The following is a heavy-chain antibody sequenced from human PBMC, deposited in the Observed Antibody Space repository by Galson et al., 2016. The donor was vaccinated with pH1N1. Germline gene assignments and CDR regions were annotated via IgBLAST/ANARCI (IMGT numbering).Heavy chain of an antibody. CDR2: IYWDDDK. J-gene: IGHJ4*02. D-gene: IGHD7-27*01. Sequence: PALVKPTQTLTLTCTFSGFSLSATEVGVAWIRQPPGKALEWLALIYWDDDKRYSPSLKNRLTITKDTSKNQVVLTMTNMDPVDTATYYCAHSSSNWGQPGFDYWGQGTLVTVSS. CDR1: GFSLSATEVG. V-gene: IGHV2-5*02. CDR3: AHSSSNWGQPGFDY.